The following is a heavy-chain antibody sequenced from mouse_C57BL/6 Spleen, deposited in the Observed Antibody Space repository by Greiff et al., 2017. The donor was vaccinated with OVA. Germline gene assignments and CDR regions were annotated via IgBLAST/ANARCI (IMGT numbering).Heavy chain of an antibody. CDR1: GFTFTDYY. V-gene: IGHV7-3*01. CDR3: ARSPLGGSSFPYWYFDV. CDR2: IRNKANGYTT. D-gene: IGHD1-1*01. Sequence: EVKVVESGGGLVQPGGSLSLSCAASGFTFTDYYMSWVRQPPGKALEWLGFIRNKANGYTTEYSASVKGRFTISRDNSQSILYLQMNALRAEDSATYYCARSPLGGSSFPYWYFDVWGTGTTVTVSS. J-gene: IGHJ1*03.